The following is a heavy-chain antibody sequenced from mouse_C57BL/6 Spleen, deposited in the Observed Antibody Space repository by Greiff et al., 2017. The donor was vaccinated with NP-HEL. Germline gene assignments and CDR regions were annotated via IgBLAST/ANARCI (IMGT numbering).Heavy chain of an antibody. V-gene: IGHV1-82*01. CDR2: IYPGDGDT. CDR3: AREGISNGAMDY. CDR1: GYAFSSSW. J-gene: IGHJ4*01. Sequence: VQLVESGPELVKPGASVKISCKASGYAFSSSWMNWVKQRPGKGLEWIGRIYPGDGDTNYNGKFKGKATLTADKSSSTAYMQLSSLTSEDSAVYFCAREGISNGAMDYWGQGTSVTVSS. D-gene: IGHD2-5*01.